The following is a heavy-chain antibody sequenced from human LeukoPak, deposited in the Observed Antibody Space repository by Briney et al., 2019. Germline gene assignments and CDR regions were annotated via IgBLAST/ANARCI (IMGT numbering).Heavy chain of an antibody. D-gene: IGHD3-10*01. J-gene: IGHJ4*02. Sequence: GESLKISCKGSGYRFTSYWITWGRQMTREGLEWMGRIDPSDSYTNYSPSFQGHVTISADKSISTAYLQWSSLKASDTAMYYCARHPPMVRGVIKPLWDHWGQGTLVSVSS. CDR3: ARHPPMVRGVIKPLWDH. CDR1: GYRFTSYW. CDR2: IDPSDSYT. V-gene: IGHV5-10-1*01.